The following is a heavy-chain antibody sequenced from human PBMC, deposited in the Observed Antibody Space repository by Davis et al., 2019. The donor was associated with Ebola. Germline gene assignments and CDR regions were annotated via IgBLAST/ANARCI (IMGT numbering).Heavy chain of an antibody. D-gene: IGHD3-10*01. CDR3: ARGNGILWFGELFQNPYGMDV. CDR1: GYTFTGYY. V-gene: IGHV1-18*04. CDR2: ISAYNGNT. J-gene: IGHJ6*02. Sequence: ASVKVSCKASGYTFTGYYMHWVRQAPGQGLEWMGWISAYNGNTNYAQKLQGRVTMTTDTSTSTAYMELRSLRSDDTAVYYCARGNGILWFGELFQNPYGMDVWGQGTTVTVSS.